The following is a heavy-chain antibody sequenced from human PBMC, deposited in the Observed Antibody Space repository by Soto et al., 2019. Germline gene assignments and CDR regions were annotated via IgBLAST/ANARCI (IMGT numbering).Heavy chain of an antibody. J-gene: IGHJ4*02. CDR2: ISRGGSSI. CDR1: GFTFSFYT. CDR3: VREGGDLRGSGVFDY. D-gene: IGHD6-19*01. Sequence: EPQLVESGGGLVQPGGSLRLSCAASGFTFSFYTMNWVRQTPGKGLEWLAYISRGGSSIYYVDSVKGRFTVSRDNANKALSLQLNSLRREDTAVYYCVREGGDLRGSGVFDYWGQGTLGTVSS. V-gene: IGHV3-48*01.